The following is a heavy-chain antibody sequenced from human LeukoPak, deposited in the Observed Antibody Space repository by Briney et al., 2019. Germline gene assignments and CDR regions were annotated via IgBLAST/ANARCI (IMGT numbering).Heavy chain of an antibody. CDR1: GYSFTTYW. D-gene: IGHD6-13*01. J-gene: IGHJ4*02. CDR2: IDPSDSHT. V-gene: IGHV5-10-1*01. Sequence: GESLKISCKGSGYSFTTYWISWVRQMPGKGLEWMGGIDPSDSHTNYSPSFQGHVTISADKSFSTAYLQWTSLKASDTAMYYCARHAKAYGSSCDYWGQGTLVTVSS. CDR3: ARHAKAYGSSCDY.